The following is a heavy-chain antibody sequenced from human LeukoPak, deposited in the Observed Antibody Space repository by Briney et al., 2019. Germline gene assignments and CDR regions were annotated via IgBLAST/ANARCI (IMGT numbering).Heavy chain of an antibody. V-gene: IGHV3-9*01. Sequence: AGGSLRLSCAASGFTFDDYGMHWVRQAPGRGLEWVSGITYNSGYVDYADSVKGRFTISRDNAKNSLYLQMNSLRAEDTAVYYCARYYYDSSGYRFPFDYWGQGTLVTVSS. J-gene: IGHJ4*02. CDR1: GFTFDDYG. CDR2: ITYNSGYV. D-gene: IGHD3-22*01. CDR3: ARYYYDSSGYRFPFDY.